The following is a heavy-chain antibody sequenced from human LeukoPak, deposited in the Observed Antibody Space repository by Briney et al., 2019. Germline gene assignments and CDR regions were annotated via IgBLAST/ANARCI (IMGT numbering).Heavy chain of an antibody. CDR3: ARVRKHHFWSGYYSGAFDI. CDR2: INPSGGST. Sequence: ASVKVSCKASGYTFTSYYMHWVRQAPGQGLEWMGIINPSGGSTSYAQKFQGRVTMTRDTSTSTVYMELSNLRSEDTAVYYCARVRKHHFWSGYYSGAFDIWGQGTMVTVSS. J-gene: IGHJ3*02. V-gene: IGHV1-46*01. D-gene: IGHD3-3*02. CDR1: GYTFTSYY.